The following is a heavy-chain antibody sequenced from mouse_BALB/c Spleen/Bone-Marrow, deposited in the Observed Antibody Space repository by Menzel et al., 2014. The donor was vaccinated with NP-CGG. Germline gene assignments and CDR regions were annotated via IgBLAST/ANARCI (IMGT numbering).Heavy chain of an antibody. Sequence: VMLVESGPGLVQPSQSLSITCTVTGFSLTTYGVHWVRQSPGKGLEWLGVIWRGGNSDSNAAFMSRLSITKDKSKSQVFFKMNSLQADDTAICYCPSTGAWTMVYWVQGTSVTVSS. CDR2: IWRGGNS. CDR1: GFSLTTYG. J-gene: IGHJ4*01. D-gene: IGHD4-1*02. V-gene: IGHV2-5*01. CDR3: PSTGAWTMVY.